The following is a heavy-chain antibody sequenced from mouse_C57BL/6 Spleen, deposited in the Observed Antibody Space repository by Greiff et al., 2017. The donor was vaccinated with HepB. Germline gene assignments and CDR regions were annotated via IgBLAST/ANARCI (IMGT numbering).Heavy chain of an antibody. D-gene: IGHD3-2*02. J-gene: IGHJ2*01. V-gene: IGHV2-2*01. CDR1: GFSLTSYG. CDR2: IWSGGRT. CDR3: ARGGSGYGYFDY. Sequence: QVQLQQSGPGLVQPSQSLSITCTVSGFSLTSYGVHWVRQSPGKGLEWLGVIWSGGRTDYNAAFISRLSISKDNSKSQVFFKMNSLQADDTAIYYCARGGSGYGYFDYWGQGTTLTVSS.